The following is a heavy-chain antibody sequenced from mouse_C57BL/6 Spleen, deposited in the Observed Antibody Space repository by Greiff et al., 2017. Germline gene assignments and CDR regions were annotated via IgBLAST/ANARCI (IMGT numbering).Heavy chain of an antibody. D-gene: IGHD2-10*02. CDR1: GYTFTSYW. J-gene: IGHJ1*03. Sequence: QVQLQQPGAELVKPGASVKMSCKASGYTFTSYWITWVKQRPGQGLEWIGDIYPGSGSTNYNEKFKSKATLTVDTSSSTAYMQLSSLTSEDSAVYYCARLEYGNFPLYFDVWGTGTTVTVSS. CDR2: IYPGSGST. V-gene: IGHV1-55*01. CDR3: ARLEYGNFPLYFDV.